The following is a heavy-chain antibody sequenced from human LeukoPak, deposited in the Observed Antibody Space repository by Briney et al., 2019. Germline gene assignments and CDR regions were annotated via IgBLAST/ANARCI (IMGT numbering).Heavy chain of an antibody. CDR3: ARDRVTIFGVVFYGMDV. CDR2: INPSSGGT. CDR1: GYTFTGYY. Sequence: ASVKVSCKASGYTFTGYYMHWVRQAPGQGLEWMGWINPSSGGTNYAQKFQGRVTMTRDTFISTAYMELSRLRSDDTAVYYCARDRVTIFGVVFYGMDVWGQGTTVTVSS. J-gene: IGHJ6*02. D-gene: IGHD3-3*01. V-gene: IGHV1-2*02.